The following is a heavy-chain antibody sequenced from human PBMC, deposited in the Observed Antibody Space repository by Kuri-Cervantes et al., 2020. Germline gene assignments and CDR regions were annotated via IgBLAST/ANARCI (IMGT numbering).Heavy chain of an antibody. CDR3: AREGLWMARGSYYTSGY. CDR1: GFPFSSYG. J-gene: IGHJ4*02. D-gene: IGHD3-10*01. V-gene: IGHV3-30*03. CDR2: ISYDGSSK. Sequence: GESLKIPCAASGFPFSSYGMHWVRQAPGKGLEWVAVISYDGSSKYYADSVKGRFTISRDNAKNSLYLQMNSLRAEDTAVYYCAREGLWMARGSYYTSGYWGQGTLVTVSS.